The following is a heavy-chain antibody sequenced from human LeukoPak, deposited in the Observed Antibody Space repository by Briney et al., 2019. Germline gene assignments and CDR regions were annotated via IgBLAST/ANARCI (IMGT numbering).Heavy chain of an antibody. CDR2: IYFSGIT. V-gene: IGHV4-59*01. D-gene: IGHD3-22*01. Sequence: SETLSLTCTVSSGSIDTVYWSWIRQPPGKGLEWIGYIYFSGITSYNPSLKSRVTISVDTSKNQFSLKLSSVTAADTAVYYCARDYYDSSGYYYDAFDIWGQGTMVTVSS. CDR3: ARDYYDSSGYYYDAFDI. CDR1: SGSIDTVY. J-gene: IGHJ3*02.